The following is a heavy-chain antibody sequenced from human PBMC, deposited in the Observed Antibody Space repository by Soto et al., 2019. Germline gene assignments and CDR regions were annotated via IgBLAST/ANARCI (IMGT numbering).Heavy chain of an antibody. CDR1: GYTFTSYG. V-gene: IGHV1-18*01. D-gene: IGHD5-12*01. J-gene: IGHJ4*02. Sequence: GASVKVSCKASGYTFTSYGISWVRQAPGQGLEWMGWISTYNGNTKYAQKLQGRVTITRDTSASTAYMELSSLRSEDTAVYYCARNTRGYSGYASHIDNWGQGTQVTVSS. CDR3: ARNTRGYSGYASHIDN. CDR2: ISTYNGNT.